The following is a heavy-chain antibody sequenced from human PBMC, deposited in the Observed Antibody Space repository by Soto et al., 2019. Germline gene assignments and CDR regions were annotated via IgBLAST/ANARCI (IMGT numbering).Heavy chain of an antibody. D-gene: IGHD2-21*01. V-gene: IGHV6-1*01. Sequence: PSQTLSLTCAISGDSVSTNSAAWNWIRQSPSRSLEWLGRTYYRSKWYNDYAVSVKSRITINPDTSKNQFSLQLNSVTPEDTAVYYCASDSPDLWYYYYGRDVCCQPTTRTAAS. J-gene: IGHJ6*02. CDR2: TYYRSKWYN. CDR1: GDSVSTNSAA. CDR3: ASDSPDLWYYYYGRDV.